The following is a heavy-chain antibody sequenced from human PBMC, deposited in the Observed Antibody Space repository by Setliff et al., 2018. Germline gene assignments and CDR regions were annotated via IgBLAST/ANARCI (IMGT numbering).Heavy chain of an antibody. D-gene: IGHD2-15*01. Sequence: SETLSLTCTVSGGSVSNSGFFWGWLRQAPGKGLEWIGNIYDSGSSNYNASLKSRLIITRDTSKNQISLKLTSVTAADTAVYYCGRGFSRIEGWGNWFDPWGQESWSPSPQ. V-gene: IGHV4-39*01. CDR3: GRGFSRIEGWGNWFDP. CDR1: GGSVSNSGFF. CDR2: IYDSGSS. J-gene: IGHJ5*02.